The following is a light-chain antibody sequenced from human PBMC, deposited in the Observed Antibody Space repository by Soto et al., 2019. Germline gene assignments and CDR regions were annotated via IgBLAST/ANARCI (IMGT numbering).Light chain of an antibody. J-gene: IGKJ2*01. CDR2: SAT. CDR3: LQDYNYPYT. V-gene: IGKV3-20*01. Sequence: IVLTQSPGTLSLSPGEGATLSCRASQSVDLNYVAWYQQRPGQAPRLLIYSATSRATGIPNRFSGSGSGTDFTLTISSLQPEDFATYYCLQDYNYPYTFGQGTKLEIK. CDR1: QSVDLNY.